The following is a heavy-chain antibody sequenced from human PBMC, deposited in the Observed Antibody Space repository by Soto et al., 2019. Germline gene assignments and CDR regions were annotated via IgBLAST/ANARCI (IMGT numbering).Heavy chain of an antibody. CDR1: GFTFSSYG. CDR2: IWYDGSNK. J-gene: IGHJ6*03. Sequence: QVPLVESGGCVVQPGTSLRLSGAAFGFTFSSYGLHWVRQAPGKGLEWVAVIWYDGSNKYYADSVKGRFTISRDNSKNTLYLQMNSLRAEDTAVYYCARVSKIRLYYYMDVWGKGTTVTVSS. D-gene: IGHD3-10*01. V-gene: IGHV3-33*01. CDR3: ARVSKIRLYYYMDV.